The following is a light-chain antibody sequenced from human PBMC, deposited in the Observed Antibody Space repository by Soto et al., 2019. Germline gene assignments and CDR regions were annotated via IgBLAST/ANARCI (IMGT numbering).Light chain of an antibody. CDR1: QYIGDF. J-gene: IGKJ1*01. Sequence: DIQMTQSPSSLSASVGDRVTITCRASQYIGDFLNWYQQTPGKPPKLLIFGASTLHIGVPSRFSGSGSGTEFTLTISNLLREDFATYYCQQSYFILGTFGRGTKV. V-gene: IGKV1-39*01. CDR3: QQSYFILGT. CDR2: GAS.